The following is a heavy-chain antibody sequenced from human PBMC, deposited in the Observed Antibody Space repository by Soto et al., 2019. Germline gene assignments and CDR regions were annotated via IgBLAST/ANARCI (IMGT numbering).Heavy chain of an antibody. D-gene: IGHD3-10*01. CDR3: ARIHYRGVGPMGAFPHYYIDF. Sequence: SGPTLVNPTQTLTLTCTLSGFSLNTSAMCVTWIRQAPGKALEWLALINWDDDEYYSGSLKTRLTISKDTSKNQVVLTMTNMEPVDTATYYCARIHYRGVGPMGAFPHYYIDFWGQGSLVTVSA. CDR1: GFSLNTSAMC. V-gene: IGHV2-70*01. CDR2: INWDDDE. J-gene: IGHJ4*01.